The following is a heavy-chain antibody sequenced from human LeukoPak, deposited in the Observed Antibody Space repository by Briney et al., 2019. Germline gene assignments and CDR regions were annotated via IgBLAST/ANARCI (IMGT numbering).Heavy chain of an antibody. Sequence: GGSLRLSCAASGFTFSNYGMHRVRQAPGKGMEWVASIRNDGSNKYYADSGKGRFTISRDNSKNTLYLQMSSLRAEDTAVYYCAKKTIVGATVDAFDIWGQGTMVTVSS. CDR1: GFTFSNYG. J-gene: IGHJ3*02. CDR2: IRNDGSNK. CDR3: AKKTIVGATVDAFDI. D-gene: IGHD1-26*01. V-gene: IGHV3-30*02.